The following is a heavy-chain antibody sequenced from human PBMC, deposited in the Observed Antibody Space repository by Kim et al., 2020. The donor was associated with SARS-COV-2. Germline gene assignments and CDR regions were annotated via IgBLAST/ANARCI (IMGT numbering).Heavy chain of an antibody. V-gene: IGHV7-4-1*02. D-gene: IGHD3-10*01. CDR2: INTNTGNP. CDR1: GYTFTTYI. J-gene: IGHJ4*02. Sequence: ASVKVSCKASGYTFTTYIVNWVRQAPGQGLEWMGWINTNTGNPTYAQGFTGRFVFSLDTSVNSAYLQISSLKAEDTAVYYCARDSGYYGSDNYYNFDYWGQGTLVTVSS. CDR3: ARDSGYYGSDNYYNFDY.